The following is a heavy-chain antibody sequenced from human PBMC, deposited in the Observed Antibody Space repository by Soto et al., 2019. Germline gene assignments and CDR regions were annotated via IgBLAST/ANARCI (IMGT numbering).Heavy chain of an antibody. CDR2: ISYDGNDQ. V-gene: IGHV3-30-3*01. Sequence: QVLLVESGGGVVQPGRSLRLSCAASGSTFSNYAMHWVRQAPGKGLEWVAAISYDGNDQYYADSVKGRFTISRDNSKNTRCLHMKRLRTDDTAVYYCARDLMPGAANWQEYFQYWGQGNLVTVSS. CDR3: ARDLMPGAANWQEYFQY. D-gene: IGHD6-13*01. J-gene: IGHJ1*01. CDR1: GSTFSNYA.